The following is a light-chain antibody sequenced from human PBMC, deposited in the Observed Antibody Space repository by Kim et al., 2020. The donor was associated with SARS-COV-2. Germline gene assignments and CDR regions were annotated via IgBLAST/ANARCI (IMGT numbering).Light chain of an antibody. Sequence: SYELKQPPSVSVSPGQTARITCSGDALPKQYAYWYQQKPGQAPVLVIYKDSERPSGIPERFSGSSSGTTVTLTISGVQAEDEADYYCQSADSSGTVVFGGGTQLTVL. V-gene: IGLV3-25*03. J-gene: IGLJ2*01. CDR2: KDS. CDR3: QSADSSGTVV. CDR1: ALPKQY.